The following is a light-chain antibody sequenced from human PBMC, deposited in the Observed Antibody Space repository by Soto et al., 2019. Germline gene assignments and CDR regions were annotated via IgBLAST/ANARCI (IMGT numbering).Light chain of an antibody. Sequence: QSVLTQPASVSDSPGQSITISCIGTSSDIGSSDHVSWHLQHPGRAPKLIIYDVYNRPSGVSHRFSGSKTGNTASLIISGLQAEDEADYYCSSYTSTTSYVFGSGTKLTVL. CDR2: DVY. CDR3: SSYTSTTSYV. CDR1: SSDIGSSDH. J-gene: IGLJ1*01. V-gene: IGLV2-14*03.